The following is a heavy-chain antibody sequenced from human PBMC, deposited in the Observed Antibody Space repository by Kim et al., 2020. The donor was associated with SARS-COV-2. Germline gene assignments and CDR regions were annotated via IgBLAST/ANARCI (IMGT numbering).Heavy chain of an antibody. CDR3: ARAEYDILTGLFDY. Sequence: YAQKRQGRVTMTTDPSTSTAYMELRSLRSDDTAVYYCARAEYDILTGLFDYWGQGTLVTVSS. V-gene: IGHV1-18*01. D-gene: IGHD3-9*01. J-gene: IGHJ4*02.